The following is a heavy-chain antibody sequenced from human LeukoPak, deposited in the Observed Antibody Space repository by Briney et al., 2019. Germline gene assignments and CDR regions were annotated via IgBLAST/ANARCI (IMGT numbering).Heavy chain of an antibody. D-gene: IGHD3-10*01. CDR3: ARAFSRDGSGSYPYDY. Sequence: SETLSLTCTVSGGSISSGGYYWSWIRQHSGKGLEWIGYIYYSGSTYYNPSLKSRVTISVDTSKNQFSLKLSSVTAADTAVYYCARAFSRDGSGSYPYDYWGQGTLVTVSS. CDR2: IYYSGST. J-gene: IGHJ4*02. CDR1: GGSISSGGYY. V-gene: IGHV4-31*03.